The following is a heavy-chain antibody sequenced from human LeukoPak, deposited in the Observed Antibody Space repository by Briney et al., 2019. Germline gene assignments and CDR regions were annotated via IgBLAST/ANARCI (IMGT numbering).Heavy chain of an antibody. D-gene: IGHD5-18*01. Sequence: GGSLRLSCAASGFTFDDYGMSWVRQAPGKGLEWVSGINWNGGSTGYADSVKGRFTISRDNAKNSLYLQMNSLRAEDTAVYYCAKRIQSAMATGYWGQGALVTVSS. CDR3: AKRIQSAMATGY. CDR2: INWNGGST. CDR1: GFTFDDYG. V-gene: IGHV3-20*04. J-gene: IGHJ4*02.